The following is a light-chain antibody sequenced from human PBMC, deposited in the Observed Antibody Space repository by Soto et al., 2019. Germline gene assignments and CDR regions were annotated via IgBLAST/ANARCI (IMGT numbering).Light chain of an antibody. CDR2: DAS. Sequence: EIVLTQSPATLSLSPGERATLSCRASQSVNSQLAWYQQKPGQAPRLLVYDASNRATGIPARFSGSGAGTDFTLTISSLEPEDFAVYYCQQRSNLPPWTFGQGNKVEIK. V-gene: IGKV3-11*01. J-gene: IGKJ1*01. CDR3: QQRSNLPPWT. CDR1: QSVNSQ.